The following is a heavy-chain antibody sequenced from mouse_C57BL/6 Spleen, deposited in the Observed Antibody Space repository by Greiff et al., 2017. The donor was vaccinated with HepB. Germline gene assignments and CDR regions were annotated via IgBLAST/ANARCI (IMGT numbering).Heavy chain of an antibody. CDR1: GFNIKDYY. Sequence: EVKLMESGAELVKPGASVKLSCTASGFNIKDYYMHWVKQRTEQGLEWIGRIDPEDGETKYDPKFQGKATITADTSSNTAYLQLSSLTSEDTAVYYWARYPYFDYWGQGTTLTVSS. CDR2: IDPEDGET. CDR3: ARYPYFDY. D-gene: IGHD5-1*01. J-gene: IGHJ2*01. V-gene: IGHV14-2*01.